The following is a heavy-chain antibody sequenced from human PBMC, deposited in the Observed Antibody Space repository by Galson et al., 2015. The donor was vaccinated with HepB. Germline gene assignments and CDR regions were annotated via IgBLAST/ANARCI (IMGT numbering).Heavy chain of an antibody. CDR1: GFTFDDDA. CDR3: AKEGQHLGYFYMDV. J-gene: IGHJ6*03. Sequence: SLRLSCAVSGFTFDDDAMHWVRQAPGRGLEWVSGITWNSGTIGYAESVKGRFTISKDNAKNSLFLQMNSLRPEDTALYYCAKEGQHLGYFYMDVWGKGTTVTVSS. V-gene: IGHV3-9*01. CDR2: ITWNSGTI. D-gene: IGHD2-2*01.